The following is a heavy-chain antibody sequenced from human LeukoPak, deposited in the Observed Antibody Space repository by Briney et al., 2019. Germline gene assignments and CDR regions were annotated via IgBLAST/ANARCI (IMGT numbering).Heavy chain of an antibody. CDR2: ISYDGSVK. CDR1: GFTFSSYG. Sequence: PGRSLRLSCAASGFTFSSYGMHWVRHAPGKGLEWVAVISYDGSVKYYGDSVKGRFTISRDNSKNTLSLQMDSLRVEDTAVYCCAKKREVYGDYASFDYWGQGTLVTVSS. D-gene: IGHD4-17*01. J-gene: IGHJ4*02. CDR3: AKKREVYGDYASFDY. V-gene: IGHV3-30*18.